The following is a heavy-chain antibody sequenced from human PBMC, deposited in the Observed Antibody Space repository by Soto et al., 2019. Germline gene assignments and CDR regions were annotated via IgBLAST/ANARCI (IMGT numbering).Heavy chain of an antibody. CDR3: TRPPNYRSLD. D-gene: IGHD1-7*01. J-gene: IGHJ4*02. V-gene: IGHV3-74*01. CDR1: GFTFSNSW. Sequence: SGGSLRLSCAASGFTFSNSWMHWGRQAPGKGPVWVSRINSDGTTINSADSVKGRFTISRDNAKNTLYLQMDSLRAEDTAVYDCTRPPNYRSLDWGQGTLVTRSS. CDR2: INSDGTTI.